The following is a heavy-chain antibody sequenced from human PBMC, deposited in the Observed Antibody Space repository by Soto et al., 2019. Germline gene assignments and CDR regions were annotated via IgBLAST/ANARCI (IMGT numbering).Heavy chain of an antibody. J-gene: IGHJ4*02. Sequence: SETLSLTCTVSGGSISSGGYYWSWIRQHPGKGLEWIGYIYYSGSTYYNPSLKSRVTISVDTSKNQFSLKLSSVTAADTAVYYCASRLSGWPRFDYWGQGTLVTVSS. D-gene: IGHD6-19*01. CDR2: IYYSGST. CDR3: ASRLSGWPRFDY. V-gene: IGHV4-31*03. CDR1: GGSISSGGYY.